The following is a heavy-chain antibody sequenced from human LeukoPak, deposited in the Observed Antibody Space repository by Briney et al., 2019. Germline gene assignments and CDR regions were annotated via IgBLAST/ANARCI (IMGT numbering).Heavy chain of an antibody. J-gene: IGHJ3*02. CDR1: GFTFDDYA. D-gene: IGHD3-9*01. Sequence: GGSLRLSCAASGFTFDDYAMHWVRQAPGKGLEWVSGISWNSGSIGYADSVKGRFTISRDNAKNSLYLQMNSLRAEDMALYYCAKAADYDILTGRRAAFDIWGQGTMVTVSS. CDR3: AKAADYDILTGRRAAFDI. CDR2: ISWNSGSI. V-gene: IGHV3-9*03.